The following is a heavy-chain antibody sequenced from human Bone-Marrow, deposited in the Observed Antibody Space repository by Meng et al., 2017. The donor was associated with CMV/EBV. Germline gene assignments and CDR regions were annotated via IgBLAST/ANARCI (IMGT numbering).Heavy chain of an antibody. Sequence: GGSLRLSCAASGFTFSSYWMSWVRQAPGKGLEWVANIKQDGSEKYYVDSVKGRFTISRDNAKNSLYLQMNSLRAEDTAVYYCARDEGDYIPYYYYGMDVWGQGNTVTVSS. CDR1: GFTFSSYW. CDR2: IKQDGSEK. J-gene: IGHJ6*01. V-gene: IGHV3-7*01. D-gene: IGHD4-17*01. CDR3: ARDEGDYIPYYYYGMDV.